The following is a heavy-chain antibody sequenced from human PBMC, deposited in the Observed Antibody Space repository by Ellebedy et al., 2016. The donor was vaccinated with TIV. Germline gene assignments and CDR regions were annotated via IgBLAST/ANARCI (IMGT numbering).Heavy chain of an antibody. CDR2: LSGSGGKT. CDR3: AKAPSAAMGPIDY. J-gene: IGHJ4*02. V-gene: IGHV3-23*01. D-gene: IGHD5-18*01. CDR1: GFTFSSYA. Sequence: GESLKISCAASGFTFSSYAMTWVRQPPGKGLEWVSSLSGSGGKTYYADSVKGRFTISRDNSKNTLYLRMDSLRADDTAAYYCAKAPSAAMGPIDYWGQGTLLAVSS.